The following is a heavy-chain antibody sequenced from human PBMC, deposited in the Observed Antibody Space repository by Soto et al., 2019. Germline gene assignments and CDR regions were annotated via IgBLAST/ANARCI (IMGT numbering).Heavy chain of an antibody. CDR3: ARVGPTNMGGYYYYYMDV. V-gene: IGHV1-46*01. D-gene: IGHD2-8*01. J-gene: IGHJ6*03. Sequence: ASGKVSCKASGYTCTSYAMHWVGQAPGKGLEWVGLINPTGGSTVYAQNFQGRVTMTRDTSTSTVYMELSSLRSEDTAVYYCARVGPTNMGGYYYYYMDVWGKGTTVTVSS. CDR2: INPTGGST. CDR1: GYTCTSYA.